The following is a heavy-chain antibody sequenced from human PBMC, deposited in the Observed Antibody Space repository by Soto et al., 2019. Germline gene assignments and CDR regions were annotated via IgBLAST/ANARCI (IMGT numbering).Heavy chain of an antibody. CDR3: TTDRSGDPIDY. D-gene: IGHD3-10*01. CDR1: GFTFSNAW. V-gene: IGHV3-15*01. J-gene: IGHJ4*02. Sequence: GGSLRLSCAASGFTFSNAWMSWVRQAPGKGLGWVGRIKSKTDGGTTDYAAPVKGRFTISRDDSKNTLYLQMNSLKTEDTAVYYCTTDRSGDPIDYWGQGTLVTVSS. CDR2: IKSKTDGGTT.